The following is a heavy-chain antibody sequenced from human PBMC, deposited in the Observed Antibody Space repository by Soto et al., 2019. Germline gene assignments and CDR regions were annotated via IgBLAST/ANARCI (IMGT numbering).Heavy chain of an antibody. V-gene: IGHV3-30*18. CDR3: AKDPSVEMATIKRFDS. Sequence: GGSLRLSCAASGFTFSSYGLHWVRQAPGKGLEWVAVISYDGSNKYYVESVKGRFTISRDNSKNTLYLQMNSLRPEDTAVYYCAKDPSVEMATIKRFDSWGQGTLVTVSS. J-gene: IGHJ4*02. D-gene: IGHD5-12*01. CDR2: ISYDGSNK. CDR1: GFTFSSYG.